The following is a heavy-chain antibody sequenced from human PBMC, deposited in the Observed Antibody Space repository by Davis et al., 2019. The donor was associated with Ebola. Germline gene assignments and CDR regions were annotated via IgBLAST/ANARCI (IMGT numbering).Heavy chain of an antibody. Sequence: GESLKISCAASGFTFSSYWMHWVRQAPGKGLVWVSRINSDGSSTSYADSVKGRFTISRDNAKNSLYLQMNSLRAEDTAVYYCARVGGLVVVPAAISYYYGMDVWGQGTTVTVSS. D-gene: IGHD2-2*01. CDR2: INSDGSST. J-gene: IGHJ6*02. CDR3: ARVGGLVVVPAAISYYYGMDV. CDR1: GFTFSSYW. V-gene: IGHV3-74*01.